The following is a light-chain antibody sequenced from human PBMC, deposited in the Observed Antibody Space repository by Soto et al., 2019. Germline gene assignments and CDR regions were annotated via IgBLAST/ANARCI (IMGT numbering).Light chain of an antibody. V-gene: IGLV1-40*01. CDR2: SDN. CDR1: SSNIGAGYD. CDR3: HLFDSRPHVV. Sequence: QSVLTQPPSVSGAPGQRVTISCTGSSSNIGAGYDVHWYQQLPGTAPKLLIYSDNNQPSGVPDRFSGSKSGASASLAITGLQAEDEADYYCHLFDSRPHVVFGGGTKLTVL. J-gene: IGLJ2*01.